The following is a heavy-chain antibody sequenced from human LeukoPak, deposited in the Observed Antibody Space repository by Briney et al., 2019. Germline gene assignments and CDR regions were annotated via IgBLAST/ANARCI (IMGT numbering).Heavy chain of an antibody. V-gene: IGHV4-59*01. J-gene: IGHJ5*02. CDR2: IHYSGST. Sequence: SETLSLTCTVSGVSINSYYWSWIRQPPGKGLEWIGYIHYSGSTNYNPSLKSRVTISVDTSKNQFSLKLSSVTAADTAVYYCVRGGRAWFDPWGQGTLVTVSS. D-gene: IGHD3-16*01. CDR1: GVSINSYY. CDR3: VRGGRAWFDP.